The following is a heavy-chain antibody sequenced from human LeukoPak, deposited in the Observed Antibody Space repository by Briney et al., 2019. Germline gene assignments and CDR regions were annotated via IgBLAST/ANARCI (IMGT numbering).Heavy chain of an antibody. D-gene: IGHD6-13*01. Sequence: GASVKVSCKASGYTFTGYYMHWVRQAPGQGLEWVGWINPNSGGTNYAQKSQGRVTMTRDTSISTAYMELSRLRSDDTAVYYCARSARIAAAYYYYYGMDVWGQGTTVTVSS. CDR3: ARSARIAAAYYYYYGMDV. V-gene: IGHV1-2*02. CDR2: INPNSGGT. CDR1: GYTFTGYY. J-gene: IGHJ6*02.